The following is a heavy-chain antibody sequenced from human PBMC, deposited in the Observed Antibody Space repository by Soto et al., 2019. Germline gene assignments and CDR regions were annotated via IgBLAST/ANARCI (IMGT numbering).Heavy chain of an antibody. CDR1: GFTFGTYS. J-gene: IGHJ3*02. Sequence: GGTLRLSCTASGFTFGTYSMNWVRQAPGKGLEWVSYISSTSSTIYYADSVKGRFTISRDNAKNSLYLQMNSLRDEDTAVYYCARECSGGTCYGIFDIWGQGTVVTVSS. CDR3: ARECSGGTCYGIFDI. D-gene: IGHD2-15*01. CDR2: ISSTSSTI. V-gene: IGHV3-48*02.